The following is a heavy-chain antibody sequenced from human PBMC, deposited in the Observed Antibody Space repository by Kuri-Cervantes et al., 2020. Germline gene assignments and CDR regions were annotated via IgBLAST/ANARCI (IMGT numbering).Heavy chain of an antibody. Sequence: ASVNVSCKASGYTFTSYYMHWVRQAPGQGLEWMGIINPSGGSTSYAQKFQGRVTMTRDTSTSTVYMELSSLRSEDTAVYYCARDRGTAMSLAIFDYWGQGTLVTVSS. CDR1: GYTFTSYY. CDR3: ARDRGTAMSLAIFDY. J-gene: IGHJ4*02. D-gene: IGHD5-18*01. V-gene: IGHV1-46*01. CDR2: INPSGGST.